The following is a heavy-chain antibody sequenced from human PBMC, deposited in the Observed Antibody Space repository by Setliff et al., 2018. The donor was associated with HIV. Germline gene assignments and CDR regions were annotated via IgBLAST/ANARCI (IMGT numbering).Heavy chain of an antibody. D-gene: IGHD3-3*01. CDR3: ARYYDFWSGLHAFDN. V-gene: IGHV4-59*11. Sequence: PSETLSLTCTVSGGSISSHYWSWIRQPPGKGLEWIGYIYYSGSTNNNPSLKSRVAISVDTSKNQFFLKLSSVTAADTAVYYCARYYDFWSGLHAFDNWGQGTMVTVSS. CDR2: IYYSGST. J-gene: IGHJ3*02. CDR1: GGSISSHY.